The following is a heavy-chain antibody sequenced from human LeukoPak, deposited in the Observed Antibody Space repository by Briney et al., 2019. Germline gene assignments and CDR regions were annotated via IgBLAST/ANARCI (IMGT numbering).Heavy chain of an antibody. Sequence: SETLSLTCTVSGGSISSSSYYWGWIRQPPGKGLEWIGSIYYSGSTYYNPSLKSRVTISVDTSKNQFSLKLSSVTAADTAVYYCAREIGDRGAFDIWGQGTMVTVSS. CDR3: AREIGDRGAFDI. V-gene: IGHV4-39*01. J-gene: IGHJ3*02. CDR2: IYYSGST. D-gene: IGHD3-10*01. CDR1: GGSISSSSYY.